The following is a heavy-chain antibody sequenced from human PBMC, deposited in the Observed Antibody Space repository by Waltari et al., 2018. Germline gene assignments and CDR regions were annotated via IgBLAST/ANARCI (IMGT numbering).Heavy chain of an antibody. CDR3: ARRGSSGWYDY. CDR2: IYYSGST. CDR1: GGSISSYY. V-gene: IGHV4-59*01. D-gene: IGHD6-19*01. Sequence: QMQLQESGPGLVKPSETLSLTCTVSGGSISSYYWSWIRQPPGKGLEWIGYIYYSGSTNYNPSLKSRVTISVDTSKNQFSLKLSSVTAADTAVYYCARRGSSGWYDYWGQGTLVTVSS. J-gene: IGHJ4*02.